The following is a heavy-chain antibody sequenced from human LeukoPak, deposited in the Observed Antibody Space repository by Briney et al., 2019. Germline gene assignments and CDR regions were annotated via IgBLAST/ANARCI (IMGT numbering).Heavy chain of an antibody. CDR3: ARESGFGESQYNWFDP. V-gene: IGHV4-34*01. CDR1: GGSFSGYY. J-gene: IGHJ5*02. Sequence: SETLSLTCAVYGGSFSGYYWSWIRQPPGKGLEWIGEINHSGSTNYNPSLKSRVTISVDTSKNQFSLKLSSVTAADTAVYYCARESGFGESQYNWFDPWGQGTLVTVSS. CDR2: INHSGST. D-gene: IGHD3-10*01.